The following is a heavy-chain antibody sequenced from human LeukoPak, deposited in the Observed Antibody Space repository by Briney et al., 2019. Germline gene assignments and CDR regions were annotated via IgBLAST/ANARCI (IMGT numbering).Heavy chain of an antibody. CDR3: ARDRYNSGYFDY. Sequence: SQTLSLTCTVSGAFISRGGYYWIWIRQPPGKGLEWIGYIYYSRRTSYSPSLKSRLTIPVDTSKNQFSLKLSSVTAADTAAYYCARDRYNSGYFDYWGQGTLVTVSS. D-gene: IGHD1-1*01. CDR2: IYYSRRT. J-gene: IGHJ4*02. V-gene: IGHV4-30-4*01. CDR1: GAFISRGGYY.